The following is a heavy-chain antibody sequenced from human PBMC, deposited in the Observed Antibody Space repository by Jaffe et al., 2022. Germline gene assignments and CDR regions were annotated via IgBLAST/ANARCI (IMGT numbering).Heavy chain of an antibody. D-gene: IGHD2-2*01. CDR1: GFTFSRSW. CDR3: ARDENQLPNGGREAFDI. V-gene: IGHV3-7*01. J-gene: IGHJ3*02. Sequence: EVQLVESGGGLVQPGGSLRLSCAASGFTFSRSWMTWVRQAPGKGLEWVASINQDGSEKYYVDSVKGRFTISRDNAKNSLYLQMNSLRAEDTAVYYCARDENQLPNGGREAFDIWGQGTMLTVSS. CDR2: INQDGSEK.